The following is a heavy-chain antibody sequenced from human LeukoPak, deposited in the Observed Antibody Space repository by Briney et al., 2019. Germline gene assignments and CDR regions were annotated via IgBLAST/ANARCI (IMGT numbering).Heavy chain of an antibody. CDR3: VRSRHGARFD. D-gene: IGHD1-26*01. CDR2: IDNDGSNA. V-gene: IGHV3-74*01. Sequence: GGSLRLSCAASGFTFNNYWMHWVRQAPGKGLVWISRIDNDGSNAFYADSVKGRFTTSRDNAKNTVYLQMNSLRAEDTGLYYCVRSRHGARFDWGQGTLITVSS. CDR1: GFTFNNYW. J-gene: IGHJ4*02.